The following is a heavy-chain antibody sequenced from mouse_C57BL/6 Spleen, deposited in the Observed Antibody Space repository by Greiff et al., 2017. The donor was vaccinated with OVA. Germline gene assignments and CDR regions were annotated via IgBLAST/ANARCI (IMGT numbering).Heavy chain of an antibody. CDR1: GYAFSSSW. CDR3: ARGDYDYDSYYYAMDY. J-gene: IGHJ4*01. CDR2: IYPGDGDT. Sequence: VQLQQSGPELVKPGASVKISCKASGYAFSSSWMNWVKQRPGKGLEWIGRIYPGDGDTNYNGKFKGKATLTADKSSSTAYMQLSSLTSEDSAVYFCARGDYDYDSYYYAMDYWGQGTSVTVSS. V-gene: IGHV1-82*01. D-gene: IGHD2-4*01.